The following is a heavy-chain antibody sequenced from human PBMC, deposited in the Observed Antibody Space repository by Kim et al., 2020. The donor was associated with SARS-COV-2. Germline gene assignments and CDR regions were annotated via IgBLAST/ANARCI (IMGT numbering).Heavy chain of an antibody. V-gene: IGHV3-21*01. Sequence: GGSLRLSCAASGFAFSSHSMNWVRQAPGKGLEWISSISTTGTYIYYADSVKGRFTISRDNTRNSVYLQMNSLRAEDTAVYYCAPQWGGPNNDRSWGQGTMGTVSS. CDR2: ISTTGTYI. J-gene: IGHJ3*01. CDR3: APQWGGPNNDRS. D-gene: IGHD1-26*01. CDR1: GFAFSSHS.